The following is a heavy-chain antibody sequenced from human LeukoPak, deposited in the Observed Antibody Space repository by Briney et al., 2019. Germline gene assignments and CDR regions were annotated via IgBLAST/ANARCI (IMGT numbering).Heavy chain of an antibody. CDR2: IGTAGDT. Sequence: GGSLRLSCAASGFTFSSYDMHWVRQAPGKGLEWVSAIGTAGDTYYPGSVKSRFTISREKAKNSLYLQMNSLRAGDTAVYYCARGVGNWFDPWGEGTLVTVSS. J-gene: IGHJ5*02. V-gene: IGHV3-13*04. CDR1: GFTFSSYD. CDR3: ARGVGNWFDP.